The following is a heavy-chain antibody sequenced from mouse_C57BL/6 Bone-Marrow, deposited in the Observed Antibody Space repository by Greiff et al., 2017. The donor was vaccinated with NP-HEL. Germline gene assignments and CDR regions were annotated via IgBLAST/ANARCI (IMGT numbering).Heavy chain of an antibody. D-gene: IGHD3-1*01. CDR3: AREARLGY. Sequence: QVQLQQPGAELVMPGASVKLSCKASGYTFTSSWMHWVKQRPGQGLEWIGEIDPSDSYTNYNQKFKGKSTLTVDKSSSTAYMQLSSLTAEDSAVYDCAREARLGYWGQGTTLTVSS. V-gene: IGHV1-69*01. CDR2: IDPSDSYT. CDR1: GYTFTSSW. J-gene: IGHJ2*01.